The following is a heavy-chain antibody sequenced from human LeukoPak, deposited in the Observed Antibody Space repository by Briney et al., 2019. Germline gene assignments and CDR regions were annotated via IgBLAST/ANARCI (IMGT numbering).Heavy chain of an antibody. J-gene: IGHJ4*02. D-gene: IGHD6-19*01. CDR1: GYTFTDSY. V-gene: IGHV1-2*02. Sequence: ASVKVSCKASGYTFTDSYMHWVRQAPGQGLEWMGWINPNSGGTNYAQKFQGRVTMTRDTSISTAYMELSRLRSDDTAVYYCARSYSAGIFDYWGQGTLVTVSS. CDR2: INPNSGGT. CDR3: ARSYSAGIFDY.